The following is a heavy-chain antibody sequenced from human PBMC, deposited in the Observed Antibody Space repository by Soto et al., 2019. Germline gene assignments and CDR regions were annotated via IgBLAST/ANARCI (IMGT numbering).Heavy chain of an antibody. CDR2: ISSSSSTI. D-gene: IGHD2-15*01. Sequence: PGGSLRLSCAASGFTFSSYSMNWVRQAPGKGLEWVSYISSSSSTIYCADSVKGRFTISRDNAKNSLYLQMNSLRDEDTAVYYCARDIRGCSGGSCYSPYDTFDIWGQGTMVTVSS. V-gene: IGHV3-48*02. J-gene: IGHJ3*02. CDR1: GFTFSSYS. CDR3: ARDIRGCSGGSCYSPYDTFDI.